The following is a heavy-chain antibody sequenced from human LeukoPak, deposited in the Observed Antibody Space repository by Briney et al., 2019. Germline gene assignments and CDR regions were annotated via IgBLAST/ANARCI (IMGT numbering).Heavy chain of an antibody. D-gene: IGHD6-13*01. V-gene: IGHV4-4*07. Sequence: SETLSLTCTVSGGSISSYYWSWIRQPAGKGLEWIGRIYTSGSTNYNPSLKSRVTISVDTSKNQFSLKLSSVTAADTAVYYCARGPQRAAAGPKTYFDYWGQGTLVTVSS. CDR1: GGSISSYY. CDR2: IYTSGST. J-gene: IGHJ4*02. CDR3: ARGPQRAAAGPKTYFDY.